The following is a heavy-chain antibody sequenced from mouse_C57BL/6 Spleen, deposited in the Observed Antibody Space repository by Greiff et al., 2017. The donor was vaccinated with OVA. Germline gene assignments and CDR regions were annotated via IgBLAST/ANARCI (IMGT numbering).Heavy chain of an antibody. CDR1: GFTFSDYY. CDR3: ARDCDLGPWYFDV. Sequence: EVQLMESEGGLVQPGSSMKLSCTASGFTFSDYYMAWVRQVPEKGLEWVANINYDGSSTYYLASLKSRFIISRDNATNILYLQMSSLKSEDIATYYCARDCDLGPWYFDVWGTGTTVTVSS. J-gene: IGHJ1*03. CDR2: INYDGSST. V-gene: IGHV5-16*01. D-gene: IGHD4-1*01.